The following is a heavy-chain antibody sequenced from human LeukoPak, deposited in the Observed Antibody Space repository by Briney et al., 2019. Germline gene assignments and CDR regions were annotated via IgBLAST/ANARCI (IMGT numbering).Heavy chain of an antibody. V-gene: IGHV3-7*01. CDR3: ARDRMSGYYASSRGIDY. Sequence: GGTLRLSCAASGFTISSYWMSWIRQAPGKGLEWVANIKHGGSDKYYVDSVKGRFTISRDNAKNSLYLQMNSLRGEDTAVYYCARDRMSGYYASSRGIDYWGQGTLVTVSS. J-gene: IGHJ4*02. D-gene: IGHD3-22*01. CDR1: GFTISSYW. CDR2: IKHGGSDK.